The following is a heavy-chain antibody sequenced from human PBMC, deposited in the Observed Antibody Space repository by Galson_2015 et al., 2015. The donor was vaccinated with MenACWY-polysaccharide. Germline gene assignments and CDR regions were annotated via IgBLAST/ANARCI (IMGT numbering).Heavy chain of an antibody. CDR1: GYKFTSYD. J-gene: IGHJ4*02. D-gene: IGHD2-21*01. CDR3: ARIIARKYTFADS. CDR2: MNPNSGNT. V-gene: IGHV1-8*01. Sequence: SVKVSCKASGYKFTSYDINWVRQATGQGLEWMGWMNPNSGNTGYAQKFQGRVTMTSNSAMTTAYMELSSLTSEDTAVYYCARIIARKYTFADSWGQGTLVTVSS.